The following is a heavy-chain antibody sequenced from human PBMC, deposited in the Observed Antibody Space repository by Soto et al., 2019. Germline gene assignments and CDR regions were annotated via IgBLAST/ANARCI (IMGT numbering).Heavy chain of an antibody. D-gene: IGHD3-3*01. V-gene: IGHV4-59*08. J-gene: IGHJ6*03. Sequence: QVQLQESGPGLVKPSETLSLTCTVSGDSLRNYYWSWIRQPPGKGLEWIGYISYSGSTNYSPSLRSLVTISVDTSKNQFSLRLGSVTAADTAVYHCATTFWSGLRLDYYYMDVWGKGTTVTVSS. CDR3: ATTFWSGLRLDYYYMDV. CDR2: ISYSGST. CDR1: GDSLRNYY.